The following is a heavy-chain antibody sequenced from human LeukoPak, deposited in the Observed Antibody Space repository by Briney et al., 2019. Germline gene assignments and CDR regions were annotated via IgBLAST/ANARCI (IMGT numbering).Heavy chain of an antibody. CDR2: MYLADSDT. CDR1: GCTFTSYW. J-gene: IGHJ6*02. Sequence: GESLKISFKGSGCTFTSYWIGWVRQMPGKGLEWMGIMYLADSDTRYSPSFQGRVTISADKSINTAYLQWSSLKASDTAMYYCARAGNPYYYYGMDVWGQGTTVTVSS. V-gene: IGHV5-51*01. CDR3: ARAGNPYYYYGMDV. D-gene: IGHD4-23*01.